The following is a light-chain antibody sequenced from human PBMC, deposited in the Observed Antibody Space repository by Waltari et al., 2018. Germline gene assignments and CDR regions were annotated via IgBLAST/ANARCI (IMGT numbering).Light chain of an antibody. Sequence: DIQMTQSPSSLSASVGDRVTITCRAGKSLSRYLYWYQQKPGKAPKLLTFAASSLESGVPSRFSGSGSGTDFTLTITSLQPEDFATYYCQQSHSPPRTFGQGTKVEIK. J-gene: IGKJ1*01. CDR1: KSLSRY. CDR3: QQSHSPPRT. CDR2: AAS. V-gene: IGKV1-39*01.